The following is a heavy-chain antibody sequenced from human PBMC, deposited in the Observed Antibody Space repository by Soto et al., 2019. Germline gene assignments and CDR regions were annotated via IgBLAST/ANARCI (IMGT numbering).Heavy chain of an antibody. CDR1: GLSFSGYY. CDR3: AGARGEVQH. Sequence: SETLSLTCAVYGLSFSGYYWSWIRPPPGKGLEWIGELNDSGGTNYNASLRSRVTISGDSSKNQFSLKLSFVTAADTAVYYCAGARGEVQHWSQGTLVTVSS. D-gene: IGHD3-10*01. CDR2: LNDSGGT. J-gene: IGHJ1*01. V-gene: IGHV4-34*01.